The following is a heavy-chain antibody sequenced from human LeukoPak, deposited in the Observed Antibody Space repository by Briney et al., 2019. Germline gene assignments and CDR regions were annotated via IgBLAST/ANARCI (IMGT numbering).Heavy chain of an antibody. D-gene: IGHD6-19*01. CDR1: GFTLRSYC. Sequence: AGGALRLSFAAPGFTLRSYCIKWVRQAPGEGLGWGSFLSSSSSYIYYADSVKGRFTISRDNAKNSLYLQMNSLRAEDTAVYYCARESWAIAVNWFDPWGQGTLVTVSS. V-gene: IGHV3-21*05. J-gene: IGHJ5*02. CDR2: LSSSSSYI. CDR3: ARESWAIAVNWFDP.